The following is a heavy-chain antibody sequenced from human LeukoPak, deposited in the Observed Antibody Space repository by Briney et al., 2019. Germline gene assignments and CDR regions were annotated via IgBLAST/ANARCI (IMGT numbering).Heavy chain of an antibody. Sequence: ASVTVSCKASGYTFTSYDINWVRQATGQGLEWMGWMNPNSGNRGYAQKFQGRVTMTRNTPISTAYTELSSLRSEDTAVYYCAREGSYDPRIDYWGQGTLVTVSS. CDR3: AREGSYDPRIDY. V-gene: IGHV1-8*01. CDR1: GYTFTSYD. J-gene: IGHJ4*02. CDR2: MNPNSGNR. D-gene: IGHD1-26*01.